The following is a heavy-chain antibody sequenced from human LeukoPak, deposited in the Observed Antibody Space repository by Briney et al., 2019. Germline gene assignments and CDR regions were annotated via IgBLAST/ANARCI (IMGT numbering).Heavy chain of an antibody. CDR3: AREGGGDFQYYFDY. J-gene: IGHJ4*02. Sequence: SETLSLTCTVSGYSISSGYYWGWIRQPPGKGLEWIGSIYHSGSTYYNPSLKSRVTISVDTSKNQFSLKLSSVTAADTAVYYCAREGGGDFQYYFDYWGQGTLVTVSS. CDR2: IYHSGST. V-gene: IGHV4-38-2*02. CDR1: GYSISSGYY. D-gene: IGHD2-21*02.